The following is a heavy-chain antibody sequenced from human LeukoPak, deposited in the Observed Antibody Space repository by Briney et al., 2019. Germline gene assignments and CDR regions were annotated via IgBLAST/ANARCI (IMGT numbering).Heavy chain of an antibody. J-gene: IGHJ4*02. CDR1: GGSFSGYY. D-gene: IGHD3-10*01. CDR3: ARGLSPSDFDY. CDR2: INHSGST. Sequence: SQTLSLTCAVYGGSFSGYYWSWIRQPPGKGLEWIGEINHSGSTNYNPSLKSRVTISVDASKNQFSLKLSSVTAADTAVYYCARGLSPSDFDYWGQGTLVTVSS. V-gene: IGHV4-34*01.